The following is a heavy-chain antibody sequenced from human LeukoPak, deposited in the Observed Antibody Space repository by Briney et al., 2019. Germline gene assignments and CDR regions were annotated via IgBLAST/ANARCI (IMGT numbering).Heavy chain of an antibody. CDR3: ARGGSGSYEYSFDY. Sequence: SSVKVSCKASGGTFSSYAISWVRQAPGRGLEGMGGIIPIFGTANYAQKFQGRVTITTDESTSTAYMELSSLRSEDPAVYYCARGGSGSYEYSFDYWGQGTLVTVSS. CDR1: GGTFSSYA. V-gene: IGHV1-69*05. D-gene: IGHD1-26*01. J-gene: IGHJ4*02. CDR2: IIPIFGTA.